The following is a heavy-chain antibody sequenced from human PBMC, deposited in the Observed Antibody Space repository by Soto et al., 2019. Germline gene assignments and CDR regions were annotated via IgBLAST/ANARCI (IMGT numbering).Heavy chain of an antibody. CDR1: GFTFSSYG. Sequence: GGSLRLSCAASGFTFSSYGMHWVRQAPGKGLEWVAVISYDGSNKYYADSVKGRFTISRDNSKNTLYLQMNSLRAEDTAVYYCAKDIVVVPAAIEPYYYGMDVWGQGTTVTVSS. J-gene: IGHJ6*02. CDR3: AKDIVVVPAAIEPYYYGMDV. D-gene: IGHD2-2*01. V-gene: IGHV3-30*18. CDR2: ISYDGSNK.